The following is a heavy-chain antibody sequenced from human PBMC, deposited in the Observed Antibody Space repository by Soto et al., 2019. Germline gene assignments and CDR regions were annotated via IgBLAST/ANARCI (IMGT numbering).Heavy chain of an antibody. D-gene: IGHD2-2*01. CDR3: AKDGGPVYCNSPGCSAKHFDY. Sequence: QVQLVESGGGVVQPGRSLRLSCAASGFTFSNYGMHWVRQAPGKGLEWVAIISYDGDNEYYADSGRGRFTISRENSKNTLYLQTSSLRHECTAVYCCAKDGGPVYCNSPGCSAKHFDYWGQGTLVTVSS. CDR2: ISYDGDNE. J-gene: IGHJ4*02. V-gene: IGHV3-30*18. CDR1: GFTFSNYG.